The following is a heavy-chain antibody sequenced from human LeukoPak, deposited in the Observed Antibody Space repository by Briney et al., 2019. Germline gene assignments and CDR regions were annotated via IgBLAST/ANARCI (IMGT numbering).Heavy chain of an antibody. CDR3: ARHPYGVLDY. D-gene: IGHD4-17*01. CDR1: GFTFRTYW. Sequence: PGGSLRLSCAASGFTFRTYWMSWVRQAPGKGLEWVANIMQDGSDKSYVDSVKGRFTISRDNAKNSLYLQMNSLRAEDTAVYYCARHPYGVLDYWGQGTLVTVSS. CDR2: IMQDGSDK. V-gene: IGHV3-7*01. J-gene: IGHJ4*02.